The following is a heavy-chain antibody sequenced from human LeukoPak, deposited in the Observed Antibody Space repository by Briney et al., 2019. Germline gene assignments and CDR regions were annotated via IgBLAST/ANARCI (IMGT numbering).Heavy chain of an antibody. Sequence: PGGSLRLSCAASGFTFSSYAMHWVRQAPGKGLEWVAVISYDGSNKYYADSVKGRFTISRDNSKNTLYLQMNSLRAEDTAVYYCARDLELYGSGVFDYWGQGTLVTVSS. CDR1: GFTFSSYA. V-gene: IGHV3-30-3*01. D-gene: IGHD3-10*01. CDR2: ISYDGSNK. J-gene: IGHJ4*02. CDR3: ARDLELYGSGVFDY.